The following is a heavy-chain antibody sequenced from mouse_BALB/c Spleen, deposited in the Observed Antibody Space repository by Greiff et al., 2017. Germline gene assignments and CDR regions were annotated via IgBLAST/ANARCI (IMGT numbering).Heavy chain of an antibody. D-gene: IGHD1-1*01. CDR2: IRSKSNNYAT. CDR1: GFTFNTYA. J-gene: IGHJ4*01. Sequence: EVQLVESGGGLVQPKGSLKLSCAASGFTFNTYAMHWVCQAPGKGLEWVALIRSKSNNYATYYADSVKDRFTISRDDSQSMLYLQMNNLKTEDTAMYYCVREGDYYGSSYYAMDYWGQGTSVTVSS. V-gene: IGHV10-3*03. CDR3: VREGDYYGSSYYAMDY.